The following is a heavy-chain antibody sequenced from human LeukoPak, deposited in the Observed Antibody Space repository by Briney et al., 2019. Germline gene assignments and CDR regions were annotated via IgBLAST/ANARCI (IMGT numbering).Heavy chain of an antibody. Sequence: GGSLRLXCAASGFTFSSYSMNWVRQAPGKGLEWVSSISSSSSYIYYADSVKGRFTISRDNAKNSLYLQMNSLRAEDTAVYYCARGIPNGEATRYWGQGTLVTVSS. CDR3: ARGIPNGEATRY. D-gene: IGHD5-12*01. J-gene: IGHJ4*02. CDR2: ISSSSSYI. CDR1: GFTFSSYS. V-gene: IGHV3-21*01.